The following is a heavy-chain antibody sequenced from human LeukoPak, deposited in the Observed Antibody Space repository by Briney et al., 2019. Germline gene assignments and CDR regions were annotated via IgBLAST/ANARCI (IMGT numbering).Heavy chain of an antibody. Sequence: GGSLRLSCAASGFTFSSYWMHWVRQDPGKGLVWVSRINGDGTSTRYADSVKGRFTISRDNAKNTLYLQMSSLRAEDTALYYCARELVVRAGDYFDYWGQGTPVTVSS. J-gene: IGHJ4*02. CDR3: ARELVVRAGDYFDY. CDR2: INGDGTST. CDR1: GFTFSSYW. D-gene: IGHD2-2*01. V-gene: IGHV3-74*01.